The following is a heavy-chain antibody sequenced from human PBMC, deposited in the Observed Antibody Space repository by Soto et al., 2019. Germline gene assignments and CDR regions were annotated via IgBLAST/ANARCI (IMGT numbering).Heavy chain of an antibody. J-gene: IGHJ4*02. D-gene: IGHD6-13*01. CDR1: GYTFTSYD. CDR2: MSPQSGNT. Sequence: QVQLVPSGAEVKKPGASVKVSCKASGYTFTSYDINWVRQATGQGLEWMGWMSPQSGNTGYAQNFQGRVIMTRYTSINTAYLELSSLRSEDTAVYYCARGVDAGLDYWGQGALVTVSS. CDR3: ARGVDAGLDY. V-gene: IGHV1-8*01.